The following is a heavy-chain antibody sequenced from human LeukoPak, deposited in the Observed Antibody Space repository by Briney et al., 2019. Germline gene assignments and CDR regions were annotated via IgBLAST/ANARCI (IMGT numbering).Heavy chain of an antibody. CDR2: IYYSGST. Sequence: PSETLSLTCTVSGGSISSYYWSWIRQPPGKGLEWIGYIYYSGSTNYNPSLKSRVTISVDTSKNQFSLKLSSVTAADTAVYYCARGGDYDILTGYYIGFGPWGQGTLVTVSS. D-gene: IGHD3-9*01. V-gene: IGHV4-59*01. CDR3: ARGGDYDILTGYYIGFGP. J-gene: IGHJ5*02. CDR1: GGSISSYY.